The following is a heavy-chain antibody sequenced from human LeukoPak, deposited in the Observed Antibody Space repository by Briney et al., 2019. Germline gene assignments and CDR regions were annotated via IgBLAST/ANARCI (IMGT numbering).Heavy chain of an antibody. CDR1: GGSISSVDYY. D-gene: IGHD3-16*01. CDR2: IYYSGST. CDR3: ARGVMGDRNAYFDY. J-gene: IGHJ4*02. Sequence: PSETLSLTCTVSGGSISSVDYYWSWIRQPPGKGLEWIGYIYYSGSTYYNPSLKSRVTISVDTSKNQFSLKLSSVTAADTSVYYCARGVMGDRNAYFDYWGQGTLVTVSS. V-gene: IGHV4-30-4*08.